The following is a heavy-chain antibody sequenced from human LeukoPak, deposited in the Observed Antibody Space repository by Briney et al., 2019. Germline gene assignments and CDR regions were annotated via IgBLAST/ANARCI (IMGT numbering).Heavy chain of an antibody. CDR2: INHSGST. V-gene: IGHV4-34*01. CDR1: GGSFSGHY. J-gene: IGHJ4*02. D-gene: IGHD2/OR15-2a*01. Sequence: SETLSLTCAVYGGSFSGHYWTWIRQPPGKGLEWIGEINHSGSTNYNPSLKSRVTISVDTSKNQFSLKVSSVTAADTAVYYCARGSMVDYWGQGTLVTVSS. CDR3: ARGSMVDY.